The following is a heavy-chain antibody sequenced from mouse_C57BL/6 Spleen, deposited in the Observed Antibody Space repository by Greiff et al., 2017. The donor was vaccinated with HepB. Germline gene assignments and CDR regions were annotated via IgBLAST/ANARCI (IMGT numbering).Heavy chain of an antibody. D-gene: IGHD4-1*01. J-gene: IGHJ2*01. Sequence: VQLQQPGAELVKPGASVKLSCKASGYTFTSYWMQWVKQRPGQGLEWIGEIDPSDSYTNYNQKFKGKATLTVDTSSSTAYMQLSSLTSEDSAVYYCARGDGKLGEDYWGQGTTLTVSS. CDR1: GYTFTSYW. V-gene: IGHV1-50*01. CDR2: IDPSDSYT. CDR3: ARGDGKLGEDY.